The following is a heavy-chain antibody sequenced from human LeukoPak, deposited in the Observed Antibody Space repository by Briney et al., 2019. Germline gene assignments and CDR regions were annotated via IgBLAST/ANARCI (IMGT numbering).Heavy chain of an antibody. CDR3: ARGVVVAATGDAFDI. D-gene: IGHD2-15*01. V-gene: IGHV3-53*01. CDR2: IYSGGST. J-gene: IGHJ3*02. CDR1: GFTVSSNY. Sequence: GGSLRLSCAASGFTVSSNYMSWVRQAPGKGLEWVSVIYSGGSTYYADSVKGRFTISRDNSKNTLYLQMNSLRAEDTAVYYCARGVVVAATGDAFDIWGQGTMVTVSS.